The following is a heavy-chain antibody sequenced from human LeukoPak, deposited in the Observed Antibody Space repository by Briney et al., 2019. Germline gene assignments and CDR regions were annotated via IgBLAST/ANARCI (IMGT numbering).Heavy chain of an antibody. CDR3: ARDRVAEGAYFDY. CDR2: ISSSSSYI. Sequence: GGSLRLSCAASGFTFSSDSMNWVRQAPGKGLEWISSISSSSSYIHYADSVKGRFTISRDKAKNSMYLQMNSLRAEDTAVYYCARDRVAEGAYFDYWGQGTLVTVSS. CDR1: GFTFSSDS. V-gene: IGHV3-21*01. J-gene: IGHJ4*02. D-gene: IGHD6-13*01.